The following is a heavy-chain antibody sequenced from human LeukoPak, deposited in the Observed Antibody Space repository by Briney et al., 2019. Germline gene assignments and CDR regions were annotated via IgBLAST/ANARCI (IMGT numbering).Heavy chain of an antibody. D-gene: IGHD1-1*01. CDR3: ARDHNYAFDN. J-gene: IGHJ4*02. Sequence: GGSLRLSCTASGFPFIEYSMNWVRQAPGKGLEWISYIGVDSGNTKYADSVRGRFTISADKAKNSLYLQMNSLRVEDTAVYYCARDHNYAFDNWGQGTLVSVAS. V-gene: IGHV3-48*01. CDR2: IGVDSGNT. CDR1: GFPFIEYS.